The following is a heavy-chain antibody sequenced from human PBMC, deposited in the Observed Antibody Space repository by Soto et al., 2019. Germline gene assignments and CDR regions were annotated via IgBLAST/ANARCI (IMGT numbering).Heavy chain of an antibody. V-gene: IGHV4-59*01. J-gene: IGHJ5*02. D-gene: IGHD5-18*01. CDR1: GGSISNYY. CDR3: AKDSGYNYGYFRWFDP. Sequence: PSETLSLTCTVSGGSISNYYWSWIRQPPGRGLEWIGHIFYSGSTNYNPALKSRVTISVDTSKSQISLKLSSVTAADSAVFYCAKDSGYNYGYFRWFDPWGQGTLVTVS. CDR2: IFYSGST.